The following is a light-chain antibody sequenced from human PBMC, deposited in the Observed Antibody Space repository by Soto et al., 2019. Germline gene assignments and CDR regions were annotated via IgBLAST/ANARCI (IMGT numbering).Light chain of an antibody. Sequence: QSALTQPASVSGSPGQSITISCTGTSSDGGGYNYVSWYQQHPGKAPKLMIYEVSNRPSGVSNRFSGSKSGNTASLPISGLQAEDEADYYCSSFTSINTWVFGGGTKLTVL. CDR3: SSFTSINTWV. V-gene: IGLV2-14*01. J-gene: IGLJ3*02. CDR2: EVS. CDR1: SSDGGGYNY.